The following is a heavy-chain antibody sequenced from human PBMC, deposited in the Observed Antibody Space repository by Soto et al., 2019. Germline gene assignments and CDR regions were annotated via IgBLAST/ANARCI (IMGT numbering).Heavy chain of an antibody. Sequence: GWSLRLSCAASGFSFSISPMHWVRQAPGKGPEWVALISYDGTNKFYADSVKGRFTISRDNSKSTLYLQVDSLRPEDAAVYYCARDPKTSGGQHWAFNYFDSWGQGTLVTVSS. V-gene: IGHV3-30-3*01. CDR3: ARDPKTSGGQHWAFNYFDS. J-gene: IGHJ4*02. CDR1: GFSFSISP. D-gene: IGHD7-27*01. CDR2: ISYDGTNK.